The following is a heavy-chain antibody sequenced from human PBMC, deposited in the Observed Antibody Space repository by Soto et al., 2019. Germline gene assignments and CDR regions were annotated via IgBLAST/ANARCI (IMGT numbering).Heavy chain of an antibody. Sequence: SETLSLTCTVSGGSISGYFWSWIRQPPGKGLECIGYLFDSGSTDYTPSLNSRVTISVDTSKNQFSLQLSSVTAADTAVYYCARKEYGDGLDVWGQGTTVTVSS. D-gene: IGHD2-2*01. CDR1: GGSISGYF. V-gene: IGHV4-59*01. J-gene: IGHJ6*02. CDR3: ARKEYGDGLDV. CDR2: LFDSGST.